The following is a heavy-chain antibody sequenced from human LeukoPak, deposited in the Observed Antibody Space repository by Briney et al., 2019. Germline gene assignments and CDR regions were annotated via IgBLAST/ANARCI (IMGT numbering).Heavy chain of an antibody. CDR3: ARVQDCSSTSCYPLGRVRSYYYMDV. CDR1: GGTFSSYA. CDR2: IIPIFGTA. Sequence: ASVKLSCKASGGTFSSYAISWVRQAPGQGLEWMGGIIPIFGTANYAQKFQGRVTITTDESTSTAYMELSSLRSEDTAVYYCARVQDCSSTSCYPLGRVRSYYYMDVWGKGTTVTVSS. J-gene: IGHJ6*03. V-gene: IGHV1-69*05. D-gene: IGHD2-2*01.